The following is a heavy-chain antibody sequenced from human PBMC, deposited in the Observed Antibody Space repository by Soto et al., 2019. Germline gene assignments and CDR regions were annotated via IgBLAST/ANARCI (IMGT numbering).Heavy chain of an antibody. CDR3: ARDVAAAGPVYYYYGMDV. D-gene: IGHD6-13*01. V-gene: IGHV3-33*01. CDR2: IWYDGSNK. CDR1: GFTFSSYG. J-gene: IGHJ6*02. Sequence: GGSLRLSCAASGFTFSSYGMHWVRQAPGKGQEWVAVIWYDGSNKYYADSVKGRFTISRDNSKNTLYLQMNSLRAEDTAVYYCARDVAAAGPVYYYYGMDVWGQGTTGTVSS.